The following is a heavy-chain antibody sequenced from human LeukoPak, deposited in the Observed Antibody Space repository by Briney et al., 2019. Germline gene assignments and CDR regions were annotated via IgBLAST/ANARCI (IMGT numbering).Heavy chain of an antibody. CDR1: GFTFSNYR. V-gene: IGHV3-48*01. CDR3: AKAIHSSSSGVVDY. Sequence: GGSLRLSCAASGFTFSNYRMNWVRQAPGKGLEWISYIGSSSSTIYYTDSVKGWFNIFRNNFKNTLVLQMSSLRAEDTGVYYCAKAIHSSSSGVVDYWGQGTLVTVSS. CDR2: IGSSSSTI. D-gene: IGHD6-6*01. J-gene: IGHJ4*02.